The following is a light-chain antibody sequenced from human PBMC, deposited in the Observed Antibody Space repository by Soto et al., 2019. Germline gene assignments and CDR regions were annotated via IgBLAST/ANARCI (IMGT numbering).Light chain of an antibody. Sequence: QSALTQPASVSGSPGQSLTISCTGTSRDIGVYNYVSWYQQYPGNAPKLIIFEVSNRPSGVSDRFSASKSGNTASLTISGVLPEDGADYYCSSYTTRSTYVFGSGTKLTVL. CDR2: EVS. CDR1: SRDIGVYNY. CDR3: SSYTTRSTYV. J-gene: IGLJ1*01. V-gene: IGLV2-14*01.